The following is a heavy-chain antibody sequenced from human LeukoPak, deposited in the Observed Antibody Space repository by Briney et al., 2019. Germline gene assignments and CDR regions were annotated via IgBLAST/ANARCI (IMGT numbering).Heavy chain of an antibody. Sequence: SVKVSCKASGGTFSSYAISWVRQAPGQGLEWMGGIIPIFGTANYAQKFQGRVTITTDESASTAYMELSSLRSEDTAVYYCARDVTSIVVVTANYGDQIGDAFDIWGQGTMVTVSS. J-gene: IGHJ3*02. CDR1: GGTFSSYA. CDR2: IIPIFGTA. CDR3: ARDVTSIVVVTANYGDQIGDAFDI. V-gene: IGHV1-69*05. D-gene: IGHD2-21*02.